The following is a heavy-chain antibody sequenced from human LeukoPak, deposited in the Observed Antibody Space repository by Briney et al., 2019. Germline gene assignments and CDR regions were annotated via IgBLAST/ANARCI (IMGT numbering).Heavy chain of an antibody. V-gene: IGHV4-61*02. J-gene: IGHJ6*02. CDR2: IYTSGST. D-gene: IGHD4-11*01. CDR1: GGSISSGSYY. Sequence: PSETLSLTCTVSGGSISSGSYYWSWIRQPAGKGLEWIGRIYTSGSTNYNPSLKSRVTISVDTSKNQFSLKLSSVTAADTAVYYCARVRLSNYVHSPFGMDVWGQGSTVTVSS. CDR3: ARVRLSNYVHSPFGMDV.